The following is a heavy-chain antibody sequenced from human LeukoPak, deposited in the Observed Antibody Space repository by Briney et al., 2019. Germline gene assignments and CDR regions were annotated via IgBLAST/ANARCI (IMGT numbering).Heavy chain of an antibody. J-gene: IGHJ3*02. D-gene: IGHD4-23*01. V-gene: IGHV4-4*07. CDR2: VYTSGST. CDR1: GGSISSYY. Sequence: PSETLSLICTVSGGSISSYYWSWIRQPAGKGLEWIGRVYTSGSTNYNPSLKSRVTMSVDTSKNQFSLKLSSVTAADTAVYYCAREDSGNSDDSLDIWGQGTMVTVSS. CDR3: AREDSGNSDDSLDI.